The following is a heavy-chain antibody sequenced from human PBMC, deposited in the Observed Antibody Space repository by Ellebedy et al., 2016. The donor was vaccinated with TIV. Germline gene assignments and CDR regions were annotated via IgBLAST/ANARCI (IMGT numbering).Heavy chain of an antibody. D-gene: IGHD3-22*01. CDR1: GYTFSNYY. Sequence: ASVKVSXXASGYTFSNYYIHWVRQAPGQGLEWVGRIDPNTGDTKYAQRFQGRVTMTRDKSINTAHMEMTSLTSDDTAVYYCARSKNVRVDIIVVVLDFWGQGTLVAVSS. CDR2: IDPNTGDT. J-gene: IGHJ4*02. V-gene: IGHV1-2*02. CDR3: ARSKNVRVDIIVVVLDF.